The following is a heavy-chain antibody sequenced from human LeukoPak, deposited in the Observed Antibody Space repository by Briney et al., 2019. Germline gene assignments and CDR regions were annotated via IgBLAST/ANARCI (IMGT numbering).Heavy chain of an antibody. CDR1: GGSIISNY. V-gene: IGHV4-4*07. CDR2: IYGSGIT. Sequence: SETLSLTCTVSGGSIISNYWSWIRQSAGTGLEWIGRIYGSGITDYNPSLKSRVTMSLDTSRKQFSLRLTSVTAADTAVYYCARLKFYGSTGYSPGYYMDVWGKGTTVSVFS. J-gene: IGHJ6*03. D-gene: IGHD3-22*01. CDR3: ARLKFYGSTGYSPGYYMDV.